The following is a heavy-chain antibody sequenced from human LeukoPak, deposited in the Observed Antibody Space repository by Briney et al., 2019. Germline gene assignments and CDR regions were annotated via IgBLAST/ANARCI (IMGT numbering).Heavy chain of an antibody. CDR3: ARDFVVVSTPGDNFDY. J-gene: IGHJ4*02. CDR1: GFTFSSYA. V-gene: IGHV3-23*01. Sequence: PGGSLRLSCAASGFTFSSYAMSWVRQAPGKGLEWVSAISGSGGSTYYADSVKGRFTISRDNPKNTLYLQMNSLRAEDTAVYFCARDFVVVSTPGDNFDYWGQGTLVTVSS. D-gene: IGHD2-21*01. CDR2: ISGSGGST.